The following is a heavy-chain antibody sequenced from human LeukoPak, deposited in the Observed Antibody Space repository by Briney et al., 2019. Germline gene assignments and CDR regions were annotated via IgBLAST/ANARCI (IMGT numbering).Heavy chain of an antibody. J-gene: IGHJ4*02. CDR1: GFTFSSYG. Sequence: GGSLRLSCAASGFTFSSYGMHWVRQAPGKGLEWVAFIRYDGSNKYYADSVKGRFTISRDNSKNTLYLQMNSLRAEDTAVYYCAKGASYDFWSGYYTGDYFDYWGQGTLVTVSS. V-gene: IGHV3-30*02. CDR3: AKGASYDFWSGYYTGDYFDY. CDR2: IRYDGSNK. D-gene: IGHD3-3*01.